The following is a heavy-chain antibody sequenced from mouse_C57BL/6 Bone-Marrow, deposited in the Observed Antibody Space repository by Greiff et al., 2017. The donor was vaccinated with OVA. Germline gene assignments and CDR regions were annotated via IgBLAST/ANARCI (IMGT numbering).Heavy chain of an antibody. J-gene: IGHJ4*01. CDR3: ARERDYYGSSPYYYAMDY. V-gene: IGHV1-64*01. CDR2: IHPNSGST. Sequence: VQLQQSGAELVKPGASVKLSCKASGYTFTSYWMHWVKQRPGQGLEWIGMIHPNSGSTNYNEKFKSKATLTVDKSSSTAYMQLSSLTSEDSAVYYCARERDYYGSSPYYYAMDYWGQGTSVTVSS. D-gene: IGHD1-1*01. CDR1: GYTFTSYW.